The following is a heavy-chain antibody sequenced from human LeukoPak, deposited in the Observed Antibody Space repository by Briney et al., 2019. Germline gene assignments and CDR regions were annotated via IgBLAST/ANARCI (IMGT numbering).Heavy chain of an antibody. CDR3: ARDTAMVTYWFDP. CDR2: IIPIFGTA. Sequence: GASVKVSCKASGYIFTDYYMHWVRQAPGQGLKWMGGIIPIFGTANYAQKFQGRVTITADESTSTAYMELSSLRSEDTAVYYCARDTAMVTYWFDPWGQGTLVTVSS. J-gene: IGHJ5*02. D-gene: IGHD5-18*01. CDR1: GYIFTDYY. V-gene: IGHV1-69*13.